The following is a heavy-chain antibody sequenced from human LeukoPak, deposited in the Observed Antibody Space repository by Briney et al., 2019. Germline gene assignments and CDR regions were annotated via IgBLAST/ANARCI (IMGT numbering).Heavy chain of an antibody. CDR2: IWHDGDTK. J-gene: IGHJ4*02. D-gene: IGHD1/OR15-1a*01. Sequence: PGRSLRLSCAASGFTFSSYAMHWVRQAPGKGLEWVAVIWHDGDTKFYADSVKGRFTISRDKSKNTLYLEMNSLRAEDTAVYYCVKDSTTRASNLPDYWGQGTLVTVSS. CDR3: VKDSTTRASNLPDY. CDR1: GFTFSSYA. V-gene: IGHV3-33*03.